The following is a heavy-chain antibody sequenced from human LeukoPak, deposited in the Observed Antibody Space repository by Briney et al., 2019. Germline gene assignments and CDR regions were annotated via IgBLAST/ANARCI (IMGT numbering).Heavy chain of an antibody. CDR3: ARDRVDSSGWYYFDY. CDR2: IYYSGST. D-gene: IGHD6-19*01. Sequence: SETLSLTCTVSGDSISRYYWGWIRQPPGKGLEWIGSIYYSGSTYYNPSLKSRVTISVDTSKNQLSLKLSSVTAADTAVYYCARDRVDSSGWYYFDYWGQGTLVTVSS. V-gene: IGHV4-39*07. CDR1: GDSISRYY. J-gene: IGHJ4*02.